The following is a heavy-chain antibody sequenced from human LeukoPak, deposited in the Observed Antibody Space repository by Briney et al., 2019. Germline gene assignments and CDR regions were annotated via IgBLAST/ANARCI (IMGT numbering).Heavy chain of an antibody. CDR1: GFTFSSYW. J-gene: IGHJ4*02. CDR3: ARRSGVAVAGAFDY. Sequence: GGSLRLSCAASGFTFSSYWMSWVRQAPGKGLEWVSAISGSGGSTYYADSVKGRFTISRDNSKNTLHLQMNSLRAEDTAVYFCARRSGVAVAGAFDYWGQGTLVTVSS. D-gene: IGHD6-19*01. V-gene: IGHV3-23*01. CDR2: ISGSGGST.